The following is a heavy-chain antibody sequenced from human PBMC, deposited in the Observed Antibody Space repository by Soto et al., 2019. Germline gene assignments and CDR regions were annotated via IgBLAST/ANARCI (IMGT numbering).Heavy chain of an antibody. CDR2: INHSGST. Sequence: PSETLSLTCAVYGGSFSGYYWSWIRQPPGKGLEWIGEINHSGSTNYNPSLKSRVTISVDTSKNQFSLKLSSVTAADTAVYYCARGPMPSYSSGWRWFDPWGQGTLVTVSS. D-gene: IGHD6-19*01. CDR3: ARGPMPSYSSGWRWFDP. CDR1: GGSFSGYY. J-gene: IGHJ5*02. V-gene: IGHV4-34*01.